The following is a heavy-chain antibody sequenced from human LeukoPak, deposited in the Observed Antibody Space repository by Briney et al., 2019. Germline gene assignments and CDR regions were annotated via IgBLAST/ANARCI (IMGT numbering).Heavy chain of an antibody. Sequence: ASVKVPCKASGYTFTGYYMHWVRQAPGQGLEWMGWINPNSGGTNYAQKFQGRVTMTRDTSISTAYMELSRLRSDDTAVYYCARPYDFPGYYYYYMDVWGKGTTVTVSS. J-gene: IGHJ6*03. V-gene: IGHV1-2*02. D-gene: IGHD3-3*01. CDR3: ARPYDFPGYYYYYMDV. CDR2: INPNSGGT. CDR1: GYTFTGYY.